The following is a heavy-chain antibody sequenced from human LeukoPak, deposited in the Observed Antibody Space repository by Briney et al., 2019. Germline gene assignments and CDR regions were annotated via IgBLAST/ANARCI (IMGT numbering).Heavy chain of an antibody. J-gene: IGHJ5*02. CDR3: ARGPDDYSNWFDP. CDR2: INPNSGGT. CDR1: GYTFTGYY. Sequence: ASVKVSCKASGYTFTGYYMHWVRQAPGQGLEWMGWINPNSGGTNYAQKFQGRVTMTRDTSISTAYMELSRLRSDDTAVYYCARGPDDYSNWFDPWGQGTLVTVSS. V-gene: IGHV1-2*02. D-gene: IGHD4-11*01.